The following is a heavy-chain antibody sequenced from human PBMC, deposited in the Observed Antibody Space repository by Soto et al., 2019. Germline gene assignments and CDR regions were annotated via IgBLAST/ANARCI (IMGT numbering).Heavy chain of an antibody. CDR2: LYWDDDE. Sequence: QITLKESGPTLVKPTQTLTLTCSFSGFSLSTRGVGVGWIRQPPGKALEWLALLYWDDDERYSPSMKSRLTVTKDTSKNQVVLTMTNMDPVDTATYYCAHDSSGNFGFDSWGQGILVTVSS. CDR1: GFSLSTRGVG. V-gene: IGHV2-5*02. J-gene: IGHJ4*02. CDR3: AHDSSGNFGFDS. D-gene: IGHD3-22*01.